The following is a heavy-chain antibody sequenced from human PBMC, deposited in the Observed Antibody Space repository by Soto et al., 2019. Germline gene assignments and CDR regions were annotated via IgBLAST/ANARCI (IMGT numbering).Heavy chain of an antibody. CDR3: AKTPGVITVITSFDH. CDR2: ISGSGAST. CDR1: GFTFSTYW. V-gene: IGHV3-23*01. Sequence: GGSLRLSCAASGFTFSTYWMHWVRQVPGKGLEWVSAISGSGASTYDADSVKGRFTISRDNSNNTLYLQMNSLRAEDTAVYYCAKTPGVITVITSFDHGGQGTPVTVSS. J-gene: IGHJ4*02. D-gene: IGHD3-16*01.